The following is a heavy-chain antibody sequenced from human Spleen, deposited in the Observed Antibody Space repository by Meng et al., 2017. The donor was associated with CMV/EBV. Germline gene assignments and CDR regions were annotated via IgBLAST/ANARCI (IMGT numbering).Heavy chain of an antibody. Sequence: ASVKVSCKTSGYDFIDYYIHWVRQAPGQGLEWMGWIAPKTGDTNYAQKFQGRVTMTRDTSMSTAYMEVTSLRSDDTAEYYCAREQWLVYYFDYWGQGTLVTVSS. J-gene: IGHJ4*02. CDR1: GYDFIDYY. D-gene: IGHD6-19*01. CDR2: IAPKTGDT. CDR3: AREQWLVYYFDY. V-gene: IGHV1-2*02.